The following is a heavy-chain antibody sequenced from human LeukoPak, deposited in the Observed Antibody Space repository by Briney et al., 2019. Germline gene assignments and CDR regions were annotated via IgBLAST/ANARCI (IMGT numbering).Heavy chain of an antibody. CDR2: INHSGST. Sequence: SETLSLTCAVYGGSFSGYYWSWIRQPPGKGLEWIGEINHSGSTNYNPSLKSRVTISVDTSKNQFSLKLSSVTAADTAVYYCARRTRLLRFLEWSKNWFDPWGQGTLVTVSS. V-gene: IGHV4-34*01. D-gene: IGHD3-3*01. CDR1: GGSFSGYY. CDR3: ARRTRLLRFLEWSKNWFDP. J-gene: IGHJ5*02.